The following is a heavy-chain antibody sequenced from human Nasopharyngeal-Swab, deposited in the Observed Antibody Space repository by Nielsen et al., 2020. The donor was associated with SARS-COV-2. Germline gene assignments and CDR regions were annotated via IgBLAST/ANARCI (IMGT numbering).Heavy chain of an antibody. Sequence: ASVQVSCKVSGYTLSELSVHWVRQAPAKGLESVGSFDREDAKATYAQNFQARVTMTDDSSTNTAYMELTRLRSEDTAVYYCATGDSNSIYIDSWGQGTMVTVSS. CDR1: GYTLSELS. D-gene: IGHD3-22*01. V-gene: IGHV1-24*01. CDR2: FDREDAKA. CDR3: ATGDSNSIYIDS. J-gene: IGHJ4*02.